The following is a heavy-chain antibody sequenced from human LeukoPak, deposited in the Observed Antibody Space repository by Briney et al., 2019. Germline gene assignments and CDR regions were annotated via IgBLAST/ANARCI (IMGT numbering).Heavy chain of an antibody. J-gene: IGHJ5*02. CDR1: GGSISSSSYY. CDR2: IYYSGST. CDR3: ARGAPRGSQGWFDP. V-gene: IGHV4-39*07. Sequence: SETLSLTCTVSGGSISSSSYYWGWIRQPPGKGLEWIGSIYYSGSTYYNPSLKSRVTISVDTSKNQFSLKLSSVTAADTAVYYCARGAPRGSQGWFDPWGQGTLVTVSS. D-gene: IGHD1-26*01.